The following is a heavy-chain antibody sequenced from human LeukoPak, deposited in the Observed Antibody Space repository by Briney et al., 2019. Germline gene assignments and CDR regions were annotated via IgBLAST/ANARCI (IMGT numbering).Heavy chain of an antibody. Sequence: TSETLSLTCTVSGGSISSYYWSWIRQPAGKGLEWIGRIYTSGSTNYNPSLKSRVTMSVDTSKNQFSLKLSSVTAADTAVYYCARDGILGYCSSTSCPRVNWFDPWGQGTLVTVPS. CDR1: GGSISSYY. D-gene: IGHD2-2*01. J-gene: IGHJ5*02. CDR2: IYTSGST. CDR3: ARDGILGYCSSTSCPRVNWFDP. V-gene: IGHV4-4*07.